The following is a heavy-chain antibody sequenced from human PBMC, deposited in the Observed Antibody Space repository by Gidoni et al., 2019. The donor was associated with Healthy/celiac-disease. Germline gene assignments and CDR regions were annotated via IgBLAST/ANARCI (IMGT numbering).Heavy chain of an antibody. V-gene: IGHV3-15*01. Sequence: EVQLVESGGGLVTPGGSLRLSCAASGFTFSNSWMSWVRQAPGKGREWVGRIKSKTDGGTTDYTAPVKGRFTISRDDSKNTLYLQMNSLKTEDTAVYYCTTDSWSSGRYGMDVWGQGTTVTVSS. CDR3: TTDSWSSGRYGMDV. D-gene: IGHD3-22*01. J-gene: IGHJ6*02. CDR2: IKSKTDGGTT. CDR1: GFTFSNSW.